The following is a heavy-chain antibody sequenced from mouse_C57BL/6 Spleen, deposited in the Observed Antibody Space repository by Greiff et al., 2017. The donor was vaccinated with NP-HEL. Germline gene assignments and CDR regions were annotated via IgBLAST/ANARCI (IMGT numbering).Heavy chain of an antibody. J-gene: IGHJ2*01. CDR1: GYTFTSYW. CDR2: IVPSDGYT. Sequence: QVQLQQPGAELVMPGASVKLSCKASGYTFTSYWMHWVKQRPGQGLEWIGEIVPSDGYTNYNQKFKGKSTLTVDKSSSTAYMQLSSLTSEDTAVNYCARREDYDGNRFDNWGQGTTLTVSS. V-gene: IGHV1-69*01. CDR3: ARREDYDGNRFDN. D-gene: IGHD2-4*01.